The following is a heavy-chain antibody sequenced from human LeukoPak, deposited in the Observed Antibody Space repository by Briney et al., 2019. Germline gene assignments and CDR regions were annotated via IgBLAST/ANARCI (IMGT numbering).Heavy chain of an antibody. J-gene: IGHJ5*02. CDR3: VREAGYCASVCLKSNWFDP. CDR2: ISNGNT. D-gene: IGHD2-21*02. CDR1: GFPFSNHA. Sequence: GGSLRLSCAASGFPFSNHAMSWVRQPPGKGLEWVSAISNGNTYYADSVRGRFTISRDDSKNMVYLQMNSLRDEDTALYYCVREAGYCASVCLKSNWFDPWGQGTLVTAS. V-gene: IGHV3-23*01.